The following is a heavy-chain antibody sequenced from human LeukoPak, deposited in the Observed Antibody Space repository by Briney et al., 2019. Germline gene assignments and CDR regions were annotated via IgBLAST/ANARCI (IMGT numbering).Heavy chain of an antibody. D-gene: IGHD3-3*01. Sequence: ASVKVSCTGSGYTFTSYAMHWVRQAPGQRLEWMGWINAGNGNTKYSHKFQGRVPITRDTSASTAYMELSSLRSEDTAVYYCAGFLSISRDFDYWGQGTLVTVSS. V-gene: IGHV1-3*01. CDR1: GYTFTSYA. J-gene: IGHJ4*02. CDR2: INAGNGNT. CDR3: AGFLSISRDFDY.